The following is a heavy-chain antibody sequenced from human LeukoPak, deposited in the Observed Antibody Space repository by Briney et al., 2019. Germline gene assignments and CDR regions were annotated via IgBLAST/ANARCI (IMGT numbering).Heavy chain of an antibody. CDR1: GYTLTELS. D-gene: IGHD4-17*01. CDR2: IIPIFGTA. CDR3: ARDPTYYGDYGG. J-gene: IGHJ4*02. V-gene: IGHV1-69*13. Sequence: SVKVSCKVSGYTLTELSMHWVRQAPGQGLEWMGGIIPIFGTANYAQKFQGRVTITADESTSTAYMELSSLRSEDTAVYYCARDPTYYGDYGGWGQGTLVTVSS.